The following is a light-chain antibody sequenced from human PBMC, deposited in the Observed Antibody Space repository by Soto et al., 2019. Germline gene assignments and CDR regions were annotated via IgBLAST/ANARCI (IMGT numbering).Light chain of an antibody. Sequence: VLTQSPGTLSLSPGERATLSYRASQSVSSSYLAWYQQKPGQAPRIIIYGASSRATGIPDRFSGSGSGTDFTLTISRLEPEDFAVYYCQQYGSSTITFGQGTRLEI. CDR2: GAS. CDR3: QQYGSSTIT. CDR1: QSVSSSY. V-gene: IGKV3-20*01. J-gene: IGKJ5*01.